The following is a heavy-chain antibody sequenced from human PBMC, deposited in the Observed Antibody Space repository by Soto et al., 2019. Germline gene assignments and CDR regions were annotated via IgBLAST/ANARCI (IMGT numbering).Heavy chain of an antibody. J-gene: IGHJ6*02. CDR1: GFTFDDYA. Sequence: GGSLRLSCAASGFTFDDYAMHWVRQAPGKGLEWVSLISWDGGSTYYADSVKGRFTISRDNSKNSLYLQMNSLRAEDTALYYCAKDTYSSSWYSDGMDVWGQGTTVTVSS. D-gene: IGHD6-13*01. CDR2: ISWDGGST. CDR3: AKDTYSSSWYSDGMDV. V-gene: IGHV3-43D*03.